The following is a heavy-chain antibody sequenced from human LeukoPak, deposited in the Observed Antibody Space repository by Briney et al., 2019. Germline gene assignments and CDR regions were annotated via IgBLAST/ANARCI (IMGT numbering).Heavy chain of an antibody. CDR3: ARSLRRCSSTSCSPFHDAFDI. V-gene: IGHV1-69*04. CDR2: IIPILGIA. J-gene: IGHJ3*02. CDR1: GGTFSSYA. D-gene: IGHD2-2*01. Sequence: EASVKVSCKASGGTFSSYAISWVRQAPGQGLEWMGRIIPILGIANYAQKFQGRVTITADKSTSTAYMELSSLRSEDTAVYYCARSLRRCSSTSCSPFHDAFDIWGQGTMVTVSS.